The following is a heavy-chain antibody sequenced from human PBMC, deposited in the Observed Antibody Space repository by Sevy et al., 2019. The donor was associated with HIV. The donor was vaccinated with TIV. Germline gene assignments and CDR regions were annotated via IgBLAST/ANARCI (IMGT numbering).Heavy chain of an antibody. D-gene: IGHD3-22*01. CDR1: GFTFSTHA. CDR2: ISYDGNIE. V-gene: IGHV3-30-3*01. Sequence: GGSLRLSCAASGFTFSTHAMHWVRQAPGKGLEWVAIISYDGNIEYYPDSVKGRFTISRDNSKNTLYWQMNSLRSEDTALYDGARYMSYESTGYLPLFDNWGQGTLVTVSS. J-gene: IGHJ4*02. CDR3: ARYMSYESTGYLPLFDN.